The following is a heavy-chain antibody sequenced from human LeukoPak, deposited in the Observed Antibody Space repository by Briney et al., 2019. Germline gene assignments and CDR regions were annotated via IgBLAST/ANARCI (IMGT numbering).Heavy chain of an antibody. CDR1: GFTFSSYG. Sequence: PGGSLRLSCAASGFTFSSYGMHWVRQAPGKGLEWVAFIRYDGSNKYYADSVKGRFTISRDNSKNTLYLQMNSLRAEDTAVYYCAKGPRGRTIAYYFDYWGQGTLVTVSS. CDR2: IRYDGSNK. J-gene: IGHJ4*02. D-gene: IGHD3-9*01. V-gene: IGHV3-30*02. CDR3: AKGPRGRTIAYYFDY.